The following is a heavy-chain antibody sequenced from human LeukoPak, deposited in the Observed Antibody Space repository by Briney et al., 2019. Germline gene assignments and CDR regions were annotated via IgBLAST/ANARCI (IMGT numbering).Heavy chain of an antibody. CDR2: INSDGSST. CDR1: GFTFSSYW. CDR3: ARDPAYYDSSGLTDY. V-gene: IGHV3-74*01. Sequence: PGGSLRLSCAASGFTFSSYWVHWVRQAPGKGLVWVSHINSDGSSTSYADSVKGRFTISRDNAKNTLYLQMNSLRAEDTAVYYCARDPAYYDSSGLTDYWGQGTLVTVSS. D-gene: IGHD3-22*01. J-gene: IGHJ4*02.